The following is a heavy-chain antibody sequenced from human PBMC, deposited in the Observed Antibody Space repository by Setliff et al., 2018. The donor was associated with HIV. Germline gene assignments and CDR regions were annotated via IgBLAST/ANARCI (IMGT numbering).Heavy chain of an antibody. V-gene: IGHV4-4*02. J-gene: IGHJ3*02. D-gene: IGHD5-12*01. CDR2: IYHSGNT. CDR1: GGSISRTNW. CDR3: ARERYSWNSWNRGPFDI. Sequence: SETLSLTCAVSGGSISRTNWWSWVRQSPGKGLEWIGEIYHSGNTNYNPSLKSRVTISVEKPKKQFSLKLNSVTAADTAVYYCARERYSWNSWNRGPFDIWGQGTKVTVSS.